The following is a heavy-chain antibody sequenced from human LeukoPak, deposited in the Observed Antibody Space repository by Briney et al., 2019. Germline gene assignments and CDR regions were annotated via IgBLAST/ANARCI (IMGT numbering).Heavy chain of an antibody. D-gene: IGHD5-24*01. J-gene: IGHJ4*02. CDR2: INHSGST. CDR1: GGSFSGYY. Sequence: ASETLSLTCAVYGGSFSGYYWSWIRQPPGKGLEWIGEINHSGSTNYNPSLKSRVTISVDTSKNQFSLKLSSVTAADTAVYYCARSLGWLNDWGQGTLVTVSS. V-gene: IGHV4-34*01. CDR3: ARSLGWLND.